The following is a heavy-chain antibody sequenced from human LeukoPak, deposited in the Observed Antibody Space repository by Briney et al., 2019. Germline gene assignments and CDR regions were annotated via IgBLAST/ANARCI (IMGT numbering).Heavy chain of an antibody. Sequence: SVKVSCKASGGTFSSYAISWVRQAPGQGLEWMGGIIPIFGTANYAQKFQGRVTITADESTSTAYMELSSLISEDTAVYYCARGFGEYDTVTTFDYWGQGTLVTVSS. D-gene: IGHD4-17*01. CDR2: IIPIFGTA. CDR1: GGTFSSYA. V-gene: IGHV1-69*13. CDR3: ARGFGEYDTVTTFDY. J-gene: IGHJ4*02.